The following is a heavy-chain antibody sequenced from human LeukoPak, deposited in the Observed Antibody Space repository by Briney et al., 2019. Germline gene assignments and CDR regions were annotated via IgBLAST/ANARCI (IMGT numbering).Heavy chain of an antibody. D-gene: IGHD6-6*01. Sequence: PSETLSLTCTVSGGSISSYYWSWIRQPPGKGLEWIGCIYSSGSTNYNPSLKSRVTMSVDTSKNQFSLKLSSVTAADTAVYYCARVDPDSSSTLEVFDYWGQGTLVTVSS. CDR3: ARVDPDSSSTLEVFDY. CDR2: IYSSGST. CDR1: GGSISSYY. V-gene: IGHV4-59*01. J-gene: IGHJ4*02.